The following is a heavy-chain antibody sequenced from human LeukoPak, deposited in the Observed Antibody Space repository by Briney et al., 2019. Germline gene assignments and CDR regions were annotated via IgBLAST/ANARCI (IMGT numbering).Heavy chain of an antibody. CDR1: GFSVSDNY. CDR3: ARITGVHFDP. V-gene: IGHV3-66*02. J-gene: IGHJ5*02. CDR2: LYSGGGT. D-gene: IGHD4-23*01. Sequence: GGSLRLSCAASGFSVSDNYMSWVRQAPGKGLEWVSSLYSGGGTYYPDSVQGRFTIPRDNSKNTLFLQMNSLRPEDTAVYFCARITGVHFDPWGQGTRVTASS.